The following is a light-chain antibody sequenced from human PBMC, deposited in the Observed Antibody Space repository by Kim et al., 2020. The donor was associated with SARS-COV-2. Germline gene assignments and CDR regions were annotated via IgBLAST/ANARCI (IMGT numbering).Light chain of an antibody. Sequence: VAVDPGKTARITWGGNNIGSKSVHWYQQMPGQAPVLVIYYDSDRPSGIPERFSGSNSGNTATLTISRVEAGDEADYYCQVWDIDVVFGGGTQLTVL. V-gene: IGLV3-21*04. CDR1: NIGSKS. CDR3: QVWDIDVV. J-gene: IGLJ2*01. CDR2: YDS.